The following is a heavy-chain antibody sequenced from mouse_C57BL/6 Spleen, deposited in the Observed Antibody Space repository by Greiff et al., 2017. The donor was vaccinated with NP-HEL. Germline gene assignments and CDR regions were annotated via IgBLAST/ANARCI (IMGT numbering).Heavy chain of an antibody. D-gene: IGHD2-4*01. V-gene: IGHV5-16*01. CDR2: INYDGSST. CDR1: GFTFSDYY. J-gene: IGHJ3*01. Sequence: EVQLVESEGGLVQPGSSMKLSCTASGFTFSDYYMAWVRQVPEKGLEWVANINYDGSSTYYLDSLKSRFIISRDNAKNILYLQMSSLKSEDTATYYCARYDSSWFAYWGQGTLVTVSA. CDR3: ARYDSSWFAY.